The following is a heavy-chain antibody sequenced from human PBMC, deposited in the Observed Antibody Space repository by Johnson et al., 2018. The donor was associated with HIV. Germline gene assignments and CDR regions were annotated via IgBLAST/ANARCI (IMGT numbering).Heavy chain of an antibody. Sequence: QVQLVESGGGLVQPGGSLRVSCAASGFTFRSYWMSWVRQAPGKWLEWVAVIWYDGSNKYYADSVKGRFTISRDNSKNTLYLQMNSLRAEDTAVYYCAKAPLSGYEDAFDIWGQGTMVTVSS. CDR2: IWYDGSNK. J-gene: IGHJ3*02. CDR1: GFTFRSYW. D-gene: IGHD3-22*01. CDR3: AKAPLSGYEDAFDI. V-gene: IGHV3-33*06.